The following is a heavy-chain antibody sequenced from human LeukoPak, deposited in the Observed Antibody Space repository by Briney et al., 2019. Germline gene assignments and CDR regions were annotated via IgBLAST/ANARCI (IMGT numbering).Heavy chain of an antibody. J-gene: IGHJ6*02. CDR2: IYYSGST. CDR1: GGSISSGGYY. D-gene: IGHD3-10*01. Sequence: SQTLSLTCTVSGGSISSGGYYLSWIRQPPGKGLEWIVYIYYSGSTNYNPSLKSRVTISVDTSKNQFSLKLSSVTAADTAVYYCARGTAGYYYYGMDVWGQGTTVTVSS. CDR3: ARGTAGYYYYGMDV. V-gene: IGHV4-61*08.